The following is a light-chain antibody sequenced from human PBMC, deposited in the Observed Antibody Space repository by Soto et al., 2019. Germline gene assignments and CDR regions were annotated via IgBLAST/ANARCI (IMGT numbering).Light chain of an antibody. V-gene: IGKV3-15*01. J-gene: IGKJ4*01. CDR3: PQYGNSPLT. CDR2: GAS. CDR1: QSVDIN. Sequence: EIVLTQSPATLSVSPGERVTLSCRASQSVDINLAWYQQKPGQAPRLLIYGASTRATGIPARFSGSGSGTESTLTISRLEPEDFAVYFCPQYGNSPLTFGGGTKVDIK.